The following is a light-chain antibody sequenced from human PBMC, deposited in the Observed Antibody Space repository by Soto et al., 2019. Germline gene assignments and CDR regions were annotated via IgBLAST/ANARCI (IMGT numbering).Light chain of an antibody. V-gene: IGKV3-15*01. CDR1: QSVSSN. CDR2: GAT. Sequence: MSLSPATLSVSPGERATLSCRASQSVSSNLAWYQQKPGQAPRLLIHGATTRATGIPARFSGSGSGTEFTLTISSLQSEDFAVYYCQQYNNWPRTFGQGTKVDIK. CDR3: QQYNNWPRT. J-gene: IGKJ1*01.